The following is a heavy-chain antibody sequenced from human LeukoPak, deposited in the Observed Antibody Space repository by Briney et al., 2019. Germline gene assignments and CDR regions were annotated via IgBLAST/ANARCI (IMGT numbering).Heavy chain of an antibody. CDR3: ARYNRDSNPTYYFDY. CDR2: INPNSGGT. J-gene: IGHJ4*02. Sequence: ASVKVSCKASGYTFTGYYMHWGRQAPGQGLEWLGWINPNSGGTNYAQKFQGRVTMTRDTSISTAYMELSRLRSDDTAVYYCARYNRDSNPTYYFDYWGQGTLVTVSS. D-gene: IGHD4-11*01. V-gene: IGHV1-2*02. CDR1: GYTFTGYY.